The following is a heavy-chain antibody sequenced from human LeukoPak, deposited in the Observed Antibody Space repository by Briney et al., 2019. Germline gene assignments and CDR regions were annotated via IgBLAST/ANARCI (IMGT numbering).Heavy chain of an antibody. V-gene: IGHV3-23*01. CDR1: GFTFSSYA. D-gene: IGHD3-3*01. Sequence: GGSLRLSCAASGFTFSSYAMSWVRQAPGKGLEWVSAISGSGGSTYYADSVKGRFTISRDNSKNTLYLQMNSLRAEDTAVYYCAKDGITIFGVVMPHFDYWGQGTLVTVSS. CDR3: AKDGITIFGVVMPHFDY. CDR2: ISGSGGST. J-gene: IGHJ4*02.